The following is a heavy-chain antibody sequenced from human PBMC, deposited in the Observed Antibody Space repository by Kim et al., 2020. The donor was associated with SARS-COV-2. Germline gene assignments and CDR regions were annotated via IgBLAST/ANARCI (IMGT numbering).Heavy chain of an antibody. V-gene: IGHV1-2*02. J-gene: IGHJ5*02. CDR3: ARGGPAHEFDP. Sequence: RYAQNLAGRVSMTRDTSIATAYMELNSLTSDDTAVYYCARGGPAHEFDPWGQGTRVTVSS.